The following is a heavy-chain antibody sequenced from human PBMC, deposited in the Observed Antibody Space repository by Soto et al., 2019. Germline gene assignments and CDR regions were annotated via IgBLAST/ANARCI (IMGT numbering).Heavy chain of an antibody. D-gene: IGHD6-19*01. CDR1: GFTFSTHA. Sequence: QVQLVESGGGVVQPGRSLRLACAASGFTFSTHAMHWVRQAPGKGLEWVAVTSYDGRNKYYADSVKGRFTISRDNSKNTLYLEMNSRRPEDTAIYYCARDWGSSGWFRGGDYWGQGTLVTVTS. CDR2: TSYDGRNK. CDR3: ARDWGSSGWFRGGDY. J-gene: IGHJ4*02. V-gene: IGHV3-30*04.